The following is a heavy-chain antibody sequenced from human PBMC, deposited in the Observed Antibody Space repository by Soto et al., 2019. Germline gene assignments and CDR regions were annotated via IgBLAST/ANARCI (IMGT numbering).Heavy chain of an antibody. CDR3: AKDVSYGGKRPYYFDY. D-gene: IGHD4-17*01. V-gene: IGHV3-23*01. Sequence: GGPLRLSCAASGFTFSNYAMSWVRQAPGKGLEWVSGISDSGGSAYNADSVKGRFTISRDNAKSTLYLQMNSLRAEDTAVYYCAKDVSYGGKRPYYFDYWGQGTLVTVSS. CDR1: GFTFSNYA. J-gene: IGHJ4*02. CDR2: ISDSGGSA.